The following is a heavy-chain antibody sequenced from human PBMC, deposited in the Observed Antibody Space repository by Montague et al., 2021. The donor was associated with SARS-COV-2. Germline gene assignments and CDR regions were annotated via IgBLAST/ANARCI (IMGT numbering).Heavy chain of an antibody. V-gene: IGHV3-11*01. Sequence: RLSLSASGFTFSDYYMTWIRQAPGKGLEWVSYISGSGSTIYYADSVKGRFTISRDNAKNSLYLQMNSLRAEDTAVYYCGRDAKATDYWGQGTLVTVSS. CDR3: GRDAKATDY. CDR1: GFTFSDYY. CDR2: ISGSGSTI. J-gene: IGHJ4*02.